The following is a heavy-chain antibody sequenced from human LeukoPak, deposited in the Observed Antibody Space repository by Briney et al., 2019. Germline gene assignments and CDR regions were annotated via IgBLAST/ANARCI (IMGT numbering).Heavy chain of an antibody. D-gene: IGHD2-2*01. CDR2: IKSKTDGGTT. J-gene: IGHJ4*02. CDR3: TTDFYCSSTSCYVH. CDR1: GFTFSNAW. V-gene: IGHV3-15*01. Sequence: PGGSLRLSCAASGFTFSNAWMSWVRQAPGKGLEWVGRIKSKTDGGTTDYAAPVKGRFTISRDDSKNTLYLQMNSLKTEDTAVYYCTTDFYCSSTSCYVHWGQGTLVTVSS.